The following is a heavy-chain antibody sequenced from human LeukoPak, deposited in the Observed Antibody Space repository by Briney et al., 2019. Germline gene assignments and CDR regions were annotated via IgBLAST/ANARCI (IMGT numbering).Heavy chain of an antibody. CDR3: ARGEGTIYSSSTYFDY. CDR1: GGTFSSYA. CDR2: IIPIFGTA. V-gene: IGHV1-69*01. Sequence: GASVKVSCKASGGTFSSYAISWVRQVPGQGLEWMGGIIPIFGTANYAQKFQGRVTITADESTSTAYMELSSLRSEDTAVYYCARGEGTIYSSSTYFDYWGQGTLVTVSS. J-gene: IGHJ4*02. D-gene: IGHD6-13*01.